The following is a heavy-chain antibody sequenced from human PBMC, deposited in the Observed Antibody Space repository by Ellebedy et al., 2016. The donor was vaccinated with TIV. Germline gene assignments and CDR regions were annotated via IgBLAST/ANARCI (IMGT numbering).Heavy chain of an antibody. D-gene: IGHD2-15*01. CDR2: TIPILGVV. V-gene: IGHV1-69*10. CDR3: ARGADRYCTGGKCYRDFDC. Sequence: SVRVSCXASGGTFNNYAISWVRQAPGQGLEWMGGTIPILGVVNYAQKFQGRVTITADESTSTVYMDLSSLTSEDTAVYYCARGADRYCTGGKCYRDFDCWGQGTLVTVSS. J-gene: IGHJ4*02. CDR1: GGTFNNYA.